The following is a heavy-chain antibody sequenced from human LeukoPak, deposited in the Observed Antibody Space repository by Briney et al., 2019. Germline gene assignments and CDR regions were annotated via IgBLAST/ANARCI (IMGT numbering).Heavy chain of an antibody. D-gene: IGHD3-22*01. CDR2: INDVSSHI. Sequence: PGGSLRLSCAASGFTFSNSAMNGVRQAPGKGLEWVSSINDVSSHIYYADSVKGRFTISRNNANNSVSLQMNNLRAEDTAVYYCARDSTYYLRYGYFDSWGQGILVTVSS. CDR1: GFTFSNSA. CDR3: ARDSTYYLRYGYFDS. V-gene: IGHV3-21*06. J-gene: IGHJ4*02.